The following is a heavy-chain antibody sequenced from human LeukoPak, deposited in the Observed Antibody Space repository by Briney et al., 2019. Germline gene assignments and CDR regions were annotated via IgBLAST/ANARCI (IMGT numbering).Heavy chain of an antibody. V-gene: IGHV1-18*01. CDR3: ARVRRAMRDQRGSFDY. Sequence: ASVKVSCTASGYIFTSYGITWVRQAPGQGLEWMGWISAYNGNRNYAQKLQGRVTMTTDTSTKTAYMELRSLRSDDTAMYYCARVRRAMRDQRGSFDYWGQGTLVTVSS. J-gene: IGHJ4*02. D-gene: IGHD3-10*01. CDR2: ISAYNGNR. CDR1: GYIFTSYG.